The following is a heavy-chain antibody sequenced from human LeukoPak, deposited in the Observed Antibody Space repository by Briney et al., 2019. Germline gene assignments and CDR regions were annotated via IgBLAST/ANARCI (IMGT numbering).Heavy chain of an antibody. CDR1: GFTFSSYE. CDR3: ARDGTGTIYYGMDV. J-gene: IGHJ6*02. Sequence: GGSLRLSCVASGFTFSSYEMNWVRQAPGKGLEWVSYISSSGSTIYYADSVKGRFTISRDNAKNSLYLQMNSLRAEDTAVYYCARDGTGTIYYGMDVWGQGTTVTVSS. CDR2: ISSSGSTI. V-gene: IGHV3-48*03. D-gene: IGHD1-7*01.